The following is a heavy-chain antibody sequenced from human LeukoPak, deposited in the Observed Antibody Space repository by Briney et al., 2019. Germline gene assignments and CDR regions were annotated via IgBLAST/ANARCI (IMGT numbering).Heavy chain of an antibody. Sequence: SVKVSCKASGGTFSSYAISWVRQAPGQGLEWMGRIIPILGIANYAQKFQGRVTITADRSTSTAYMELSSLRSEDTAVYYCARATLTYYYDSSGYYWFDYWGQGTLVTVSS. D-gene: IGHD3-22*01. CDR3: ARATLTYYYDSSGYYWFDY. CDR1: GGTFSSYA. V-gene: IGHV1-69*04. CDR2: IIPILGIA. J-gene: IGHJ4*02.